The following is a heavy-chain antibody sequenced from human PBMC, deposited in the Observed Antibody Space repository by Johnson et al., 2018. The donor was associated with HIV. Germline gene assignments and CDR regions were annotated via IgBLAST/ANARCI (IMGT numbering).Heavy chain of an antibody. Sequence: VQLVESGGGLVQPGGSLRLSCAASGFTVSSNNMSWVRQAPGKGLEWVSVIYSGGSTYYADSMTGRFTISRDNSKNTLYLQMNSLRAEDTAVYYCARLTWDQNRGWDAFDIWGQGTMVTVSS. D-gene: IGHD1-26*01. CDR3: ARLTWDQNRGWDAFDI. CDR1: GFTVSSNN. CDR2: IYSGGST. J-gene: IGHJ3*02. V-gene: IGHV3-66*02.